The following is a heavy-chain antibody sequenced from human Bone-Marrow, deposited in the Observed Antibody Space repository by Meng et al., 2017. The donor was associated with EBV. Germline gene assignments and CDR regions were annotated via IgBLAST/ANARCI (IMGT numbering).Heavy chain of an antibody. Sequence: QGPGHGWGRPWAALSLTRPCSVGPMRSSSYYWGWIRQPPGKGLEWIGSIYYSGSTYYNPSLKSRVTISVDTSKNQFSLKLSSVTAADTAVYYCARHAGGGRYSSGPFDPWGQGTLVTVSS. J-gene: IGHJ5*02. D-gene: IGHD6-19*01. V-gene: IGHV4-39*01. CDR3: ARHAGGGRYSSGPFDP. CDR1: VGPMRSSSYY. CDR2: IYYSGST.